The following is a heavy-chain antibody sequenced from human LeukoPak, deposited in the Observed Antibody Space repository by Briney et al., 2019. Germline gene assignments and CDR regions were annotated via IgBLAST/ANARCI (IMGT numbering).Heavy chain of an antibody. CDR1: GYSFPIYW. CDR3: ARRSTYGSGTNYLFDY. Sequence: GESLQISCKGSGYSFPIYWIAWVRPMPGKGLEWMGIIYPGDSDTRYSPSFQGQITISADKSISTAYLQWSSLKASDTAMYYCARRSTYGSGTNYLFDYWGQGTLVTVSS. V-gene: IGHV5-51*01. J-gene: IGHJ4*02. D-gene: IGHD3-10*01. CDR2: IYPGDSDT.